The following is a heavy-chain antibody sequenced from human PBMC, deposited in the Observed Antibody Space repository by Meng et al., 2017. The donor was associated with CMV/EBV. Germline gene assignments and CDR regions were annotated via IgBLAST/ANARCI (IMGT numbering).Heavy chain of an antibody. CDR2: INSDGSST. CDR1: GFTFSSYW. J-gene: IGHJ6*02. CDR3: ARVGSSDFWSGYYPTATTYYYYYGMDV. D-gene: IGHD3-3*01. V-gene: IGHV3-74*01. Sequence: GESLKISCAASGFTFSSYWMHWVRQAPGKGLVWVSRINSDGSSTSYADSVKGRFTISSDNAKNTLYLQMNSLRAEDTAVYYCARVGSSDFWSGYYPTATTYYYYYGMDVWGQGTTVTVSS.